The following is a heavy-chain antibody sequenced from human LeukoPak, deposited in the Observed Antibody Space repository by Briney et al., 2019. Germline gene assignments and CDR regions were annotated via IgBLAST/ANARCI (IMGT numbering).Heavy chain of an antibody. CDR1: GFTFSSYA. J-gene: IGHJ1*01. V-gene: IGHV3-23*01. CDR3: AKKAEVFGDSVTQH. D-gene: IGHD4-17*01. CDR2: ISGSGGST. Sequence: GGSLRLSCAASGFTFSSYAMSWVRQAPGKGLEGVSVISGSGGSTYYADPVKGRFTISGDNSKNTLYLQLNSLRVDDTAVYYCAKKAEVFGDSVTQHWGQGTLVTVSS.